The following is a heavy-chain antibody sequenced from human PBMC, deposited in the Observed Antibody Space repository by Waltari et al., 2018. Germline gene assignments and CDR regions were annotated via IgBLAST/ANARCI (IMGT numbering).Heavy chain of an antibody. CDR1: GYTFTSYA. Sequence: QVQLVQSGAEVKKPGASVKVSCKASGYTFTSYAMHWVRQAPGQRLEWMGWINAGNGNTKYSQKFQGRVTITADKSTSTAYMELSSLRSEDTAVYYCARDLAGIAAVGNWFDPWGQGTLVTVSS. CDR3: ARDLAGIAAVGNWFDP. V-gene: IGHV1-3*01. J-gene: IGHJ5*02. D-gene: IGHD6-13*01. CDR2: INAGNGNT.